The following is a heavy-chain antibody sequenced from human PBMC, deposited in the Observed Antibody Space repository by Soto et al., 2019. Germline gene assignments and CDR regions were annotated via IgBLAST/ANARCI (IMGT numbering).Heavy chain of an antibody. Sequence: EVQLVESGGGIVQPGGSLRLSCAASGFTFSSYWMHWVRQAPGKGLVWVSRINSDGSRTSYADSAKGRFTISRDNAKNTVYLQMNSLRAEDTAVYYCARGDGDYYDGNGYLGRHWGQRTIVTVSS. CDR2: INSDGSRT. V-gene: IGHV3-74*01. CDR3: ARGDGDYYDGNGYLGRH. J-gene: IGHJ4*02. D-gene: IGHD3-22*01. CDR1: GFTFSSYW.